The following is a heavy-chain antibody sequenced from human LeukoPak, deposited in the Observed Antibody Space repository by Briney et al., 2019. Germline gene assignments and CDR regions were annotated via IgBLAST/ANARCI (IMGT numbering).Heavy chain of an antibody. CDR2: IYYSGTS. J-gene: IGHJ6*03. V-gene: IGHV4-39*01. Sequence: SETLSLTCTVSGGSISSSDYYWGWIRQPPGKGLEWIGSIYYSGTSYSNPSLKSRVTLSVDTSNNQFSLKLCSVTAADTAVYYCARPKYSGYDYYYYYYMDVWGKGTTVTVSS. CDR3: ARPKYSGYDYYYYYYMDV. CDR1: GGSISSSDYY. D-gene: IGHD5-12*01.